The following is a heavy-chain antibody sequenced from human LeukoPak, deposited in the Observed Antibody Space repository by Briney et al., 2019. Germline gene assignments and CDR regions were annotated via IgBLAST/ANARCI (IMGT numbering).Heavy chain of an antibody. CDR3: ARVSLVWYYGMDV. CDR1: GGSISSGGYY. V-gene: IGHV4-31*03. CDR2: IYYSGST. D-gene: IGHD2-21*01. J-gene: IGHJ6*02. Sequence: SQTLSLTCTVSGGSISSGGYYWSWIRQHPGKGLEWIGYIYYSGSTYYNPSLKSRVTISVDTSKNQFSLKLSSVTAADTAVYYCARVSLVWYYGMDVWGQGTTVTVSS.